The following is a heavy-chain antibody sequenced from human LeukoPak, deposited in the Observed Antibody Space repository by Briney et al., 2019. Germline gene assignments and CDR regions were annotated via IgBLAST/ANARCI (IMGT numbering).Heavy chain of an antibody. J-gene: IGHJ4*02. Sequence: GGSLRLSCAASGFTFSSYAMSWVRQAPGKGLEWVSAISGSGGSTYYADSVKGRFTISRDNSKNTLYLQMNSLRAEDKAVYYCAKDKDDFWSGSYWGQGTLVTVSP. D-gene: IGHD3-3*01. V-gene: IGHV3-23*01. CDR2: ISGSGGST. CDR1: GFTFSSYA. CDR3: AKDKDDFWSGSY.